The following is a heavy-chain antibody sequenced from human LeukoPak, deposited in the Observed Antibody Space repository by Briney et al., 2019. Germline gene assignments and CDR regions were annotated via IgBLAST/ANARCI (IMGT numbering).Heavy chain of an antibody. J-gene: IGHJ5*02. CDR1: RYTYVHYY. CDR3: ARGAPEAVPSCFDP. Sequence: ASVNESFKSTRYTYVHYYMHWLRPAAGKGLDGMGWINPKSDGRNYEQKFRGRVNMTRDTSISTAYKDLSRLNSDDAAVYYCARGAPEAVPSCFDPWGQGTLVTVYS. CDR2: INPKSDGR. V-gene: IGHV1-2*02. D-gene: IGHD6-19*01.